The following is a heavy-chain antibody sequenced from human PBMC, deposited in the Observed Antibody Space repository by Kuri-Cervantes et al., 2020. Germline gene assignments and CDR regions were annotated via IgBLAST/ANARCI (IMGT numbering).Heavy chain of an antibody. CDR3: ARVGVTDDY. CDR1: GFTFSSYA. J-gene: IGHJ4*02. CDR2: ISYDGSNK. V-gene: IGHV3-30-3*01. D-gene: IGHD2-21*02. Sequence: GESLKISCAASGFTFSSYAMHWVRQAPGKGLEWVAVISYDGSNKYYADSVKDRFTISRDNAKNTVSLQMNSLRAEDTAVYYCARVGVTDDYWGQGTLVTVSS.